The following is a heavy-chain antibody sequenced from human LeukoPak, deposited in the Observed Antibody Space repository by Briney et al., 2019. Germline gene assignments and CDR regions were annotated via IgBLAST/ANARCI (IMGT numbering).Heavy chain of an antibody. CDR3: ARGYSYGYIDY. CDR2: MTPNSGNT. CDR1: GSAFTSYD. D-gene: IGHD5-18*01. Sequence: ASVNACSQASGSAFTSYDIKWVRGATGRGLAWKGWMTPNSGNTGYSRKFQGRVTITGNTSISTAYMELSSLRSEDTAVYYCARGYSYGYIDYWGQGTLVSVSS. J-gene: IGHJ4*02. V-gene: IGHV1-8*01.